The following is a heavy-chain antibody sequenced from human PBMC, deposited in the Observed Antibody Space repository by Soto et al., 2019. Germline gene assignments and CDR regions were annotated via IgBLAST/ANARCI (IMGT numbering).Heavy chain of an antibody. D-gene: IGHD3-3*01. J-gene: IGHJ4*02. CDR3: ARGCWRKMDD. CDR2: IYYSGRT. V-gene: IGHV4-59*08. CDR1: GGSIGSFS. Sequence: QVQLQESGPGLVKPSETLSLTCSVSGGSIGSFSWSWILQPPVKGLEWIGYIYYSGRTNYNPSLKSRVTIPVDTSKNQVSLKLSSVTDADTDVYYCARGCWRKMDDWGQGTLVTVSA.